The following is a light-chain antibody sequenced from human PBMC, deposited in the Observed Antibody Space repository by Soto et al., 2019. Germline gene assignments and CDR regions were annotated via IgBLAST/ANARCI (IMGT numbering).Light chain of an antibody. CDR2: TAS. CDR3: QQSFSAPLT. V-gene: IGKV1-39*01. J-gene: IGKJ4*01. CDR1: QNIRKY. Sequence: IQKTQSPSSLSGCVGDRVSFTCRASQNIRKYLNWYQQKPGKAPKLLIYTASSLQVGFPSRFSGSGSGTDFTLTINSLQPEDFATYYCQQSFSAPLTFGGGTKV.